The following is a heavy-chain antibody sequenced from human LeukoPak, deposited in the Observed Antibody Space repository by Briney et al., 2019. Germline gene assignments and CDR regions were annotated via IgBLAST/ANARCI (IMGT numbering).Heavy chain of an antibody. CDR1: GGSISGYY. CDR2: IYASGSA. CDR3: SREPEP. Sequence: SETLSLTCTVSGGSISGYYWTWIRQPAGKGLEWIGRIYASGSASYNPSLESRVTMSADTSENEISLKLTSATAADTAVYYCSREPEPWGQGTLVTVSS. V-gene: IGHV4-4*07. J-gene: IGHJ5*02.